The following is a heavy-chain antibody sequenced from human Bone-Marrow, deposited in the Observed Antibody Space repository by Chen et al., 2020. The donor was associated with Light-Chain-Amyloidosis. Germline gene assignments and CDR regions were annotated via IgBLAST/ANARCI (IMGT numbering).Heavy chain of an antibody. Sequence: VPPEQSGPEGKKPGGSPKVSFKGPGNTLPNYWIGWVRQMPGKGLEWMGVIYPDDSDARYSPSFEGQVTISADKSITTAYLQWRSLKASDTAMYYCARRRDGYNFDYWGQGTLVTVSS. CDR1: GNTLPNYW. D-gene: IGHD5-12*01. V-gene: IGHV5-51*01. CDR3: ARRRDGYNFDY. CDR2: IYPDDSDA. J-gene: IGHJ4*02.